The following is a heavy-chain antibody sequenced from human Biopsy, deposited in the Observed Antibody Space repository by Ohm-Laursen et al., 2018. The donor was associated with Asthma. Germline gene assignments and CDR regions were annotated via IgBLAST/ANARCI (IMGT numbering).Heavy chain of an antibody. V-gene: IGHV1-69*13. CDR1: GGTFNTYV. D-gene: IGHD2-2*01. CDR2: INSVFGTT. CDR3: ARKAGSCISRTCYSLDF. Sequence: GASVKVSCNSLGGTFNTYVIGWVRQAPGQGLEWMGGINSVFGTTTYPQKFQDRVTITADDSTSTVYMELSSLRSGGTAVYYCARKAGSCISRTCYSLDFWGQGTLVTVSS. J-gene: IGHJ4*02.